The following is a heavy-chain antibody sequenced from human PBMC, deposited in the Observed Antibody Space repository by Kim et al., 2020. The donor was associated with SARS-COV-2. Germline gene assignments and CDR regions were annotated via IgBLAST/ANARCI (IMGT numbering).Heavy chain of an antibody. V-gene: IGHV3-30*04. CDR1: GFTFSSYA. CDR2: ISYDGSNK. J-gene: IGHJ5*02. Sequence: GGSLRLSCAASGFTFSSYAMHWVRQAPGKGLEWVALISYDGSNKYYADSVKGRFTISRDNSKNTLYLQMNSLRAEDTAVYYCARDGGGWFDPWGQGTLVIVSS. CDR3: ARDGGGWFDP. D-gene: IGHD3-16*01.